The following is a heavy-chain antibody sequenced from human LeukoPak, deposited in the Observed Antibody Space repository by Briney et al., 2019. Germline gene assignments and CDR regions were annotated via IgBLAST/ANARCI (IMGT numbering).Heavy chain of an antibody. V-gene: IGHV4-34*01. CDR3: VGQLWYWYFDL. CDR2: INHSGST. CDR1: GGSFSGYY. J-gene: IGHJ2*01. D-gene: IGHD5-18*01. Sequence: PSEALSLTCAVYGGSFSGYYWSWIRQPPGKGLEWIGEINHSGSTNYNPSLKSRVTISVDTSKNQFSLKLSSVTAADTAVYYCVGQLWYWYFDLWGRGTLVTVSS.